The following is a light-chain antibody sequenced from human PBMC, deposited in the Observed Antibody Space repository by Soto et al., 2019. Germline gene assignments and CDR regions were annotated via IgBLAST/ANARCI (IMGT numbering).Light chain of an antibody. V-gene: IGKV3-20*01. CDR2: DAS. Sequence: EIVLTQSPGTLSLSPGQGATLSCRASQSLSSIYLAWYQQKPGQAPRRLISDASNRATGIPARFSGSGSGTDFSLTISSLQPEDVATYYCQKYNRVPQTFGQGTKVDI. CDR3: QKYNRVPQT. CDR1: QSLSSIY. J-gene: IGKJ1*01.